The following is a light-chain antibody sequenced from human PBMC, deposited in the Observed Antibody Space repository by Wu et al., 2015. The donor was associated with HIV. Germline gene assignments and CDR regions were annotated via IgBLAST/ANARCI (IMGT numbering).Light chain of an antibody. CDR3: QQYGSSPYT. J-gene: IGKJ2*01. Sequence: EIVLTQSPATLSLSPGRRATLSCRASQSIDSDLGWYQQRPGQAPRLLIYDASNRATGIPARFSGSGSGTDFTLSISRLEPEDLAVYYCQQYGSSPYTFGQGTKLEIK. CDR1: QSIDSD. V-gene: IGKV3-20*01. CDR2: DAS.